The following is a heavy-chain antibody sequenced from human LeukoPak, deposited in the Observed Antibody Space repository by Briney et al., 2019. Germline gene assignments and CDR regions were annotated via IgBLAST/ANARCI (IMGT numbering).Heavy chain of an antibody. CDR1: GGSISSYY. D-gene: IGHD5-24*01. V-gene: IGHV4-59*01. CDR2: IYYSGST. Sequence: PSETLSLTCTVSGGSISSYYWSWIRQPPGKGLEWIGYIYYSGSTNYNPSLKSRVTISVDTSKNQFSLKLSSVTAADTAVYYCARVSPGPMATISGYFGYWGQGTLVTVSS. J-gene: IGHJ4*02. CDR3: ARVSPGPMATISGYFGY.